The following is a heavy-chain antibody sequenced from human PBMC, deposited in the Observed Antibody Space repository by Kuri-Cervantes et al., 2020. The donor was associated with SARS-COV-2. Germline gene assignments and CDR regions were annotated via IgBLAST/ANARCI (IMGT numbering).Heavy chain of an antibody. CDR1: GFTFSSYG. D-gene: IGHD6-13*01. J-gene: IGHJ4*02. CDR2: ISYDGSNK. CDR3: AKGIPGIAAAGDY. Sequence: GGSLRLSCAASGFTFSSYGMHWVRQAPGKGLEWVAVISYDGSNKYYADSVKGRFTISRDNSKNTLYLQMNSLRAEDTAVYYCAKGIPGIAAAGDYWGQGTLVTVSS. V-gene: IGHV3-30*18.